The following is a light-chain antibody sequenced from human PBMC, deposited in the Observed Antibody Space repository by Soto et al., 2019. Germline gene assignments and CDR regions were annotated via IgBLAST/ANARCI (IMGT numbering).Light chain of an antibody. V-gene: IGLV2-14*01. Sequence: QSALTQPASVSGSPGQSITISCTGTSSDVGVYDYVSWYQQHPGKAPKLMIYEVSNRPSGVSNRFSGSKSGNTASLTISGLQAEDEADYYCSSYTVNSVTLYVFGTGTKLTVL. CDR1: SSDVGVYDY. CDR2: EVS. CDR3: SSYTVNSVTLYV. J-gene: IGLJ1*01.